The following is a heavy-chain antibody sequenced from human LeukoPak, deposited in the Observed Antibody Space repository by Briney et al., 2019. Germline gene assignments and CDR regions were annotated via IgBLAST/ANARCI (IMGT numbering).Heavy chain of an antibody. D-gene: IGHD6-13*01. V-gene: IGHV4-38-2*02. Sequence: PSETLSLTCTVSGYSISSGYYWGWIRQPPGKGLEWIGSIYHSGSTYYNPSLKSRVTISVDTSKNQFSLKLSSVTAADTAVYYCARQVSSSWGYFDYWGQGTLVTVSS. CDR2: IYHSGST. J-gene: IGHJ4*02. CDR1: GYSISSGYY. CDR3: ARQVSSSWGYFDY.